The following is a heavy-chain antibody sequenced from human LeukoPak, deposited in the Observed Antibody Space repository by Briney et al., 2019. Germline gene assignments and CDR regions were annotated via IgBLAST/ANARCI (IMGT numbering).Heavy chain of an antibody. CDR1: GFTFDDFG. J-gene: IGHJ3*02. Sequence: GGSLRLSCAASGFTFDDFGMSWVRQVPGKGLEWVSGINWNGGRTGYADSVKGQFTISRDNAKKSLYLQMNSLRAEDTALYYCARKWLSNAFDIWGQGTMVTVSS. D-gene: IGHD5-12*01. CDR2: INWNGGRT. V-gene: IGHV3-20*04. CDR3: ARKWLSNAFDI.